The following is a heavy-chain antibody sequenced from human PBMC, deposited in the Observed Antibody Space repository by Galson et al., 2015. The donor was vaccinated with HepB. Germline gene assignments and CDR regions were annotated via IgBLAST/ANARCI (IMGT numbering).Heavy chain of an antibody. J-gene: IGHJ6*02. CDR1: GGTFSSYA. CDR2: IIPIFGTA. D-gene: IGHD5-12*01. V-gene: IGHV1-69*13. CDR3: ARVEYSGYPRSHTHENYGMDV. Sequence: SVTVSCKASGGTFSSYAISWVRQAPGQGLEWMGGIIPIFGTANYAQKFQGRVTITADESTSTAYMELSSLRSEDTAVYYCARVEYSGYPRSHTHENYGMDVWGQGTTVTVSS.